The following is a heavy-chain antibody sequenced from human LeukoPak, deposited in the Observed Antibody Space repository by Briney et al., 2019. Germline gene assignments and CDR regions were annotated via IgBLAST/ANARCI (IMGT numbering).Heavy chain of an antibody. CDR3: ARDNGDFGFVDY. CDR1: GYTFTGYY. Sequence: ASVKVSCKASGYTFTGYYMHWVRQAPGQGLEWMGWINPNSGGTNYAQTFQGRVTMTRDTSISTAYMELSRLRSDDTAVHYCARDNGDFGFVDYWGQGTLVTVSS. J-gene: IGHJ4*02. D-gene: IGHD2-21*02. CDR2: INPNSGGT. V-gene: IGHV1-2*02.